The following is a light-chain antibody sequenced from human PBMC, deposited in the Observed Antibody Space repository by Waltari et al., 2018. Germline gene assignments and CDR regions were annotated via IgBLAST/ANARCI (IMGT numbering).Light chain of an antibody. CDR2: KDR. CDR3: QSTDSSGSYRV. CDR1: ALPKHY. V-gene: IGLV3-25*03. Sequence: SYELTQPPSVSVSPGQTARITCSGDALPKHYAYWFQQKPGQAPVLVICKDRERHSGIPERFSGSSAGTTVTLTISGVQAEDEADYYCQSTDSSGSYRVFGGGTKLTVL. J-gene: IGLJ2*01.